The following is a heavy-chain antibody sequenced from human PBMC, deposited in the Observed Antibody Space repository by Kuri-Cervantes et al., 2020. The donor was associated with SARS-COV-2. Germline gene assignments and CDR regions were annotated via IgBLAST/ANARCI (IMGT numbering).Heavy chain of an antibody. CDR2: IWYDGENE. D-gene: IGHD3-16*01. J-gene: IGHJ6*03. Sequence: GESLKISCVASGFTFSNYVIHWVRQAPGKGLEWVAVIWYDGENEYYAGSVKGRSTISRDNSKNTVSLHMNSLRAEDTAMYYCARGAANYYYMDVWGKGTTVTVFS. V-gene: IGHV3-33*08. CDR3: ARGAANYYYMDV. CDR1: GFTFSNYV.